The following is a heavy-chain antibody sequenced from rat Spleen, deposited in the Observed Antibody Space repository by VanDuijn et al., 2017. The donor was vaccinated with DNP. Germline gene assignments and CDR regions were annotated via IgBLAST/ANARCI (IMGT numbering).Heavy chain of an antibody. CDR3: ARHAYGGYRDWFAY. V-gene: IGHV5S14*01. J-gene: IGHJ3*01. CDR2: ISTGGGTT. D-gene: IGHD1-11*01. Sequence: EVHLVESGGGLVQPGRSLKLSCAASGFPFSSYGMGWVRQTPTKGLEWVASISTGGGTTYYRDSVKGRFTISRDNAKDTLFLQMDSLGSEDTATYYCARHAYGGYRDWFAYWGQGTLVTVSS. CDR1: GFPFSSYG.